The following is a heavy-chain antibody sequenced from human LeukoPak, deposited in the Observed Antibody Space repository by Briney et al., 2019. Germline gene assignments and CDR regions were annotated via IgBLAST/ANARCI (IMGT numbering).Heavy chain of an antibody. J-gene: IGHJ3*02. CDR1: GYTFTGYY. Sequence: ASVKVSCKASGYTFTGYYMHWVRQAPGQGVEWRGWINPNSGGTNYAQKFQGRVTMTRDTSISTAYMELSRLRSDDTAVYYCARDYRKGYCSGGSCYTPVAFDIWGQGTMVTVSS. CDR3: ARDYRKGYCSGGSCYTPVAFDI. CDR2: INPNSGGT. V-gene: IGHV1-2*02. D-gene: IGHD2-15*01.